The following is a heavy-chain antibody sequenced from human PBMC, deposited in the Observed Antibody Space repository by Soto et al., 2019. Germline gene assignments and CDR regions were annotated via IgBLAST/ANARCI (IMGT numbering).Heavy chain of an antibody. CDR1: GGTFSSYA. V-gene: IGHV1-69*13. J-gene: IGHJ6*02. CDR3: ARDGGYVFWSGPSYGMDV. D-gene: IGHD3-3*01. Sequence: ASVKVSCKASGGTFSSYAISWVRQAPGQGLEWMGGIIPIFGTANYAQKFQGRVTITADESTSTAYMELSSLRSEDTAVYYCARDGGYVFWSGPSYGMDVWGQGTTVTVS. CDR2: IIPIFGTA.